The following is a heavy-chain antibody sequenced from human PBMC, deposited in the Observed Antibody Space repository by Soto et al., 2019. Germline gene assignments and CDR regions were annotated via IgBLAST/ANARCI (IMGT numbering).Heavy chain of an antibody. J-gene: IGHJ6*03. CDR3: ARAGYCSSTSCYERAALFYYYYYMDV. V-gene: IGHV4-59*01. Sequence: SETLSLTCTVSGGSISSYYWSWIRQPPGKGLEWIGYIYYSGSTNYNPSLKSRVTISVDTSKNQFSLKLSSVTAADTAVYYCARAGYCSSTSCYERAALFYYYYYMDVWGKGTTVTVSS. D-gene: IGHD2-2*01. CDR2: IYYSGST. CDR1: GGSISSYY.